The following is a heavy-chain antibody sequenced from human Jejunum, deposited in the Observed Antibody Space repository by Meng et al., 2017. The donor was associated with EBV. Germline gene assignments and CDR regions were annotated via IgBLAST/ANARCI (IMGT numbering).Heavy chain of an antibody. D-gene: IGHD3-22*01. V-gene: IGHV4-39*07. J-gene: IGHJ4*02. CDR2: FDYGGST. CDR1: GGSISSSSYY. CDR3: ARTYYYDSSGFAPFDY. Sequence: QLQLQESGPGLVKPSETLSVTCTVSGGSISSSSYYWGWIRQPPGKGLEWIGSFDYGGSTYYNPSLKSRVTISEDRSKNQFSLKLSSVTAADTAVYYCARTYYYDSSGFAPFDYWGQGTMVTVSS.